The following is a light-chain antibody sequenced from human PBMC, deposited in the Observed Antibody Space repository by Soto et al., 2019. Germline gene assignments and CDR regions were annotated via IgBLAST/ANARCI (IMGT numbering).Light chain of an antibody. Sequence: SLLTQPPPASGTPGQRVTISFSGGSSNIGTNAVNWYQQLPGTAPKLLIYNNNQRPSGVPDRFSGSKSGTSASLAISGLQSEDEADYYCAAWDDSLNGYVFGTGTKVTVL. CDR2: NNN. CDR1: SSNIGTNA. V-gene: IGLV1-44*01. CDR3: AAWDDSLNGYV. J-gene: IGLJ1*01.